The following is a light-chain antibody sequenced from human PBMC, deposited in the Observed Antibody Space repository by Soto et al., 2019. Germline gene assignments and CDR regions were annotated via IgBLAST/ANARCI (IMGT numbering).Light chain of an antibody. CDR1: QSVSSSY. CDR3: QQYGSSPIT. J-gene: IGKJ4*01. Sequence: EIELTQSPGTLSLSPGERATLSCRASQSVSSSYLAWYQQKPGQAPRLLIYGASSRATGIPDRFSGSGSGTDFTLTISRLEPEDFAVYYCQQYGSSPITFGGGTKVDNK. CDR2: GAS. V-gene: IGKV3-20*01.